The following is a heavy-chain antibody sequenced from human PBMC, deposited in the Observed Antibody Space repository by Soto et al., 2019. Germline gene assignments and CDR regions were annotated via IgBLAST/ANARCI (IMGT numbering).Heavy chain of an antibody. J-gene: IGHJ4*02. CDR1: GFIFPDWF. CDR3: ARAGGGYRFDY. V-gene: IGHV3-11*01. Sequence: SLRLSCAASGFIFPDWFMSWIRQAPGKGLEWISYISKDSGRATRYADSVKCRFTISRDNAKNSLFLQMNNLTTADTAVYYWARAGGGYRFDYWGQGTLVTVCS. CDR2: ISKDSGRAT. D-gene: IGHD1-1*01.